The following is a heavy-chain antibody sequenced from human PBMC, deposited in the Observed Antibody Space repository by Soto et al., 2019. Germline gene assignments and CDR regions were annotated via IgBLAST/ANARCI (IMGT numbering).Heavy chain of an antibody. CDR3: GKDVAPGGLDV. CDR2: IFWNSGGV. V-gene: IGHV3-9*01. CDR1: GFTFHDHA. D-gene: IGHD5-12*01. J-gene: IGHJ6*02. Sequence: EGQLVESGGGLVQPGGSLRLSCVASGFTFHDHAMHWIRQPPGKGLEWVSSIFWNSGGVAYADSVRGRFTISRDSTKSSLYLQMDSLRPEDTALYYFGKDVAPGGLDVWGQGTTVTVSS.